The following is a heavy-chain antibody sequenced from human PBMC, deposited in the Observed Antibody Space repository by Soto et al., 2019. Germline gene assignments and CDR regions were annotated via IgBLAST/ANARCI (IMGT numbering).Heavy chain of an antibody. D-gene: IGHD6-13*01. J-gene: IGHJ5*02. CDR1: GDSINNSHW. V-gene: IGHV4-4*02. CDR2: NYHSGTT. Sequence: QVQLQESGPGLVQPSGTLSLTCAVSGDSINNSHWWRWVRQTPGKGLEWIGENYHSGTTNYNPSPNTRVTISIDNSQNQFSLKMNSLTAADTAVYYCAREVTSSPARGPNCFDPWGQGTLVTVSS. CDR3: AREVTSSPARGPNCFDP.